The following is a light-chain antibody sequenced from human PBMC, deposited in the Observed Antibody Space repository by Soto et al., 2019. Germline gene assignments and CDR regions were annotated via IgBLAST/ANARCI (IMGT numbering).Light chain of an antibody. Sequence: TQSPATLSVSPGERATLSCRASQSVSSNLAWYQQKPGQAPRLLIYGASNRATGIPDRFSGSGSGTDFTLTISRLEPEDFAVYYCQQRSNWPITFGQGTRLEIK. J-gene: IGKJ5*01. CDR2: GAS. CDR3: QQRSNWPIT. CDR1: QSVSSN. V-gene: IGKV3-11*01.